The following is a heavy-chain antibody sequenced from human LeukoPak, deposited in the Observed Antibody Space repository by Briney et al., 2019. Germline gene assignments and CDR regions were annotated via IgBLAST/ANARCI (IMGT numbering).Heavy chain of an antibody. J-gene: IGHJ4*02. V-gene: IGHV1-69*13. Sequence: GASVKLSCNASGYTFTSYGISWVRQAPGQGLEWMGGIIPIFGTANYAQKFQGRVTITADESTSTAYMGLSSLRSEDTAVYYCATRLRFLEWELDYWGQGTLVTVSS. CDR1: GYTFTSYG. D-gene: IGHD3-3*01. CDR3: ATRLRFLEWELDY. CDR2: IIPIFGTA.